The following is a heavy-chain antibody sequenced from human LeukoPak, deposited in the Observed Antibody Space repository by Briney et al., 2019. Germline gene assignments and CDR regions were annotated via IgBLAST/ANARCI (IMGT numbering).Heavy chain of an antibody. CDR1: GGTFSSYA. J-gene: IGHJ6*02. Sequence: SVKVSCKASGGTFSSYAISWVRQAPGQGLEWMGGIIPIFGTANYAQKFQGRVTITADESTSTAYMELSSLRSEDTAVYYCAREQIYCTNGVCYPDYYYYGMDVWGQGTTVTVSS. CDR2: IIPIFGTA. CDR3: AREQIYCTNGVCYPDYYYYGMDV. V-gene: IGHV1-69*13. D-gene: IGHD2-8*01.